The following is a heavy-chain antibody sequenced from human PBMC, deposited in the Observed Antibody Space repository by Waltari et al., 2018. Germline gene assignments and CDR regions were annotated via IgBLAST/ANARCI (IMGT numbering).Heavy chain of an antibody. CDR2: VHGSGKA. CDR1: GDSVRSTYW. V-gene: IGHV4-4*02. D-gene: IGHD2-15*01. CDR3: ARDRGRGLYLDS. Sequence: QLELRESGPGLVKPSGTLSLTCAVSGDSVRSTYWWSWVRQPPGKGLEWIGQVHGSGKANYNPAFASRGTVSLATSANHFFLELTSATAADTTVYYCARDRGRGLYLDSWGQGALVTVSP. J-gene: IGHJ4*02.